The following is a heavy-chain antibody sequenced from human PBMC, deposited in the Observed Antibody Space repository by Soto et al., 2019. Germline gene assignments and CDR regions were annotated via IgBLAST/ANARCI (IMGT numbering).Heavy chain of an antibody. Sequence: ASVKVSCKASGYTFTSYDINWVRQATGQGLEWMGWMNPNSGNTGYAQKFQGRVTMTRNTSISTAYMELSSLRSEDTAVYYCARDLAYPAYGPGYYYGMDVWGQGTTVTVSS. CDR1: GYTFTSYD. CDR2: MNPNSGNT. D-gene: IGHD3-10*01. V-gene: IGHV1-8*01. CDR3: ARDLAYPAYGPGYYYGMDV. J-gene: IGHJ6*02.